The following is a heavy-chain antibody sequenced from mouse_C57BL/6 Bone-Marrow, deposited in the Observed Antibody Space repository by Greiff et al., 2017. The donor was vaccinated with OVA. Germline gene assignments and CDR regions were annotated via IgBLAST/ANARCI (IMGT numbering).Heavy chain of an antibody. CDR1: GYTFTSYW. J-gene: IGHJ3*01. CDR3: ASPFIRFAY. D-gene: IGHD1-1*01. Sequence: QVQLQQSGAELVKPGASVKLSCKASGYTFTSYWMHWVKQRPGQGLEWIGMIHPNSGSTNYNEKFKSKATLTVDKSSSTAYMQLSSLTSEDSAVYYCASPFIRFAYWGQGTLVTVSA. V-gene: IGHV1-64*01. CDR2: IHPNSGST.